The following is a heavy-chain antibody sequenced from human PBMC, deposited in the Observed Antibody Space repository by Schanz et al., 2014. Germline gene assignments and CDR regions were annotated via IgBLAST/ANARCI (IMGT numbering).Heavy chain of an antibody. D-gene: IGHD3-3*01. J-gene: IGHJ3*02. CDR2: ISSSTSTI. V-gene: IGHV3-48*02. CDR3: ARSTLDFWSGYPGAFDI. CDR1: GFTFSSYS. Sequence: VQLVESGGGVVQPGRSLRLSCTASGFTFSSYSMSWVRPAPGKGLEWVSYISSSTSTIYSADSVKGRFTISRDNAKNSLYLQMNSLRDEDTAVYYCARSTLDFWSGYPGAFDIWGQGTMVGVSS.